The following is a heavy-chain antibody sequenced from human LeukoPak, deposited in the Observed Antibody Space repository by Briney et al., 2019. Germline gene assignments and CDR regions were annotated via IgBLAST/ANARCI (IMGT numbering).Heavy chain of an antibody. D-gene: IGHD2-2*01. CDR3: ARDKDVVPAAEITT. V-gene: IGHV1-69*04. CDR1: GGAFSSYA. CDR2: IIPIPGIA. Sequence: AVKVSCKASGGAFSSYAIGWVRRAPGQGLAWMGRIIPIPGIANSAQTFQGRVTFTADTSRSTASMGRSRPASEHPAVHCFARDKDVVPAAEITTWGQGPLVTVSS. J-gene: IGHJ4*02.